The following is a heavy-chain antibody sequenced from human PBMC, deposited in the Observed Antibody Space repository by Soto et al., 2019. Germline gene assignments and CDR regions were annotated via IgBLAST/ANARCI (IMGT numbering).Heavy chain of an antibody. D-gene: IGHD6-13*01. V-gene: IGHV4-59*01. Sequence: SETLSLTCTVSGGSISSYYWSWIRQPPGKGLEWIGYIYYSGSTNYNPSLKSRVTISVDTSKNQFSLKLSSVAAADTAVYYCARFYLAAAGTQGTYYYYGMDVWGQGTTVTVSS. CDR2: IYYSGST. CDR3: ARFYLAAAGTQGTYYYYGMDV. CDR1: GGSISSYY. J-gene: IGHJ6*02.